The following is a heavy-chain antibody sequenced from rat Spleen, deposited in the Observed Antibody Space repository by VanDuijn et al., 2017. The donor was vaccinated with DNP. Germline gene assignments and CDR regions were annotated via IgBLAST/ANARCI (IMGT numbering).Heavy chain of an antibody. CDR2: IWKHVAT. V-gene: IGHV2-41*01. CDR1: GFSLTSYN. CDR3: ARDLIIRDTTSAMDA. Sequence: QVQLKESGPGLVQPSQTLSLTCTVAGFSLTSYNVHWVRQPPGKGLEWMGVIWKHVATRYNSALKSRSSFSKATSKSQVFLKLNSLQTEDTATYYCARDLIIRDTTSAMDAWGQGTSVTVSS. D-gene: IGHD4-3*01. J-gene: IGHJ4*01.